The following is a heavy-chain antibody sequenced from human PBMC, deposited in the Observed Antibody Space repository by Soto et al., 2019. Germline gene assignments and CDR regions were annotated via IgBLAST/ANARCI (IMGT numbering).Heavy chain of an antibody. CDR2: IDKEGNSA. CDR3: ARDMYYNQADH. CDR1: GFTFSGHW. Sequence: EVHLVESGGGLVQPGGSLRLSCVASGFTFSGHWMHWVRQAPGKGLEWVSRIDKEGNSATYADSVRGRFSISRDNARSTLYLQMNSLRAEDTAVYYCARDMYYNQADHWGQGTLGSVSS. V-gene: IGHV3-74*01. J-gene: IGHJ4*02. D-gene: IGHD2-8*01.